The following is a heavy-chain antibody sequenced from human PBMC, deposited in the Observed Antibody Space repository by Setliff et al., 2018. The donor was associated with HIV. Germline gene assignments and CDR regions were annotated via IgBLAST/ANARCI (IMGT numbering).Heavy chain of an antibody. J-gene: IGHJ4*02. D-gene: IGHD3-3*01. CDR3: ARDVSWRVRTYIDY. V-gene: IGHV3-23*01. Sequence: GGSLRLSCAASGFTFSSYAMTWVRQAPGMGLEWVSRISGSGDSTYYADSVKGRFTISRDNSKNTLYLHLNSLRAEDTALYYCARDVSWRVRTYIDYWGQGALVTVSS. CDR2: ISGSGDST. CDR1: GFTFSSYA.